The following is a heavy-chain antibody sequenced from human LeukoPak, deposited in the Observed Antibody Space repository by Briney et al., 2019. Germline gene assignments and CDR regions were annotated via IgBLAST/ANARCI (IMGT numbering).Heavy chain of an antibody. CDR3: AREHSSGWYFGTYYYYYMDV. CDR1: GGSFSGYY. D-gene: IGHD6-19*01. V-gene: IGHV4-34*01. Sequence: SETLSLTCAVYGGSFSGYYWSWIRQPPGKGLEWIGEINHSGSTNYNPSLKSRVTISVDTSKNQFSLKLSSVTAADTAVYYCAREHSSGWYFGTYYYYYMDVWGKGTTVTVSS. CDR2: INHSGST. J-gene: IGHJ6*03.